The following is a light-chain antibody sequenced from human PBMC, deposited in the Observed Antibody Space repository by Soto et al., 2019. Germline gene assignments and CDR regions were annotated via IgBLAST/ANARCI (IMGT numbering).Light chain of an antibody. CDR1: QSVSSSY. J-gene: IGKJ3*01. CDR3: QQYNNWPLF. Sequence: EIVMTQSPGTLSLSPGERSTLSCRASQSVSSSYLAWYQQKPGQAPRLLIYGAFTRATGIPARFSGSGSGTEFTLTISSLQSEDFAVYYCQQYNNWPLFFGPGTTGDIK. V-gene: IGKV3-15*01. CDR2: GAF.